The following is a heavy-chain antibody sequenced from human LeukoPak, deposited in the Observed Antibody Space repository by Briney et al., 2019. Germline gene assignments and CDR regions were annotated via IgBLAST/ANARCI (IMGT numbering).Heavy chain of an antibody. J-gene: IGHJ3*02. D-gene: IGHD5-24*01. CDR2: INPDGDNK. CDR1: GYTYTDYY. Sequence: ASVNVSCKASGYTYTDYYIHWVRQAPGQGLEWMGLINPDGDNKHLAQNFQGRVTMTRDTSASTVYMELSSLRSEDTAIYYCARIRDGYNDAYDIWGQGTVVTVPS. V-gene: IGHV1-46*01. CDR3: ARIRDGYNDAYDI.